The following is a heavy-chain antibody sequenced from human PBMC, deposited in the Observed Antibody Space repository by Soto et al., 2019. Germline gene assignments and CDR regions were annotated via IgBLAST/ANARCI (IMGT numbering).Heavy chain of an antibody. D-gene: IGHD3-22*01. CDR2: ISGSGGST. V-gene: IGHV3-23*01. Sequence: GVSLRLSFAASGFTFSSYAMSWVRQAPGKGLEWVSAISGSGGSTYYADSVKGRFTISRDNSKNTLYLQMNSLRAEDTAVYYCAKDLTPYYYDSSGYPLGMDVWGQGTTVTVSS. CDR1: GFTFSSYA. CDR3: AKDLTPYYYDSSGYPLGMDV. J-gene: IGHJ6*02.